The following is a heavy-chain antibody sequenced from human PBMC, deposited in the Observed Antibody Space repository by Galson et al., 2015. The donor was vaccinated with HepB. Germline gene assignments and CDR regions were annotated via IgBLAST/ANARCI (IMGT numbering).Heavy chain of an antibody. Sequence: SVKVSCKASGYSFSTYGFSWVRQAPGQGLEWMGWISAYIGNTKYAEKLQGRVTMTTDTFTSTAYMELRSLRSDDTVVYYCARLGYCTSSSCYDALDIWGQGTMVTVSS. CDR3: ARLGYCTSSSCYDALDI. CDR2: ISAYIGNT. J-gene: IGHJ3*02. D-gene: IGHD2-2*01. CDR1: GYSFSTYG. V-gene: IGHV1-18*04.